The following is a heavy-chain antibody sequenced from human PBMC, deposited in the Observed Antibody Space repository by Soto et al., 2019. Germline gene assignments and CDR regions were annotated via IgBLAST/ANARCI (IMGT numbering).Heavy chain of an antibody. Sequence: GGSLRLSCAASGFTVSSNYMSWVRQAPGKGLEWVSVIYSGGSTYYADSVKGRFTISRDNPKNTLYLQMNSLRAEDTAVYYCARDYAIFGVVPPYYYYMDVWGKGTTVTVSS. CDR1: GFTVSSNY. J-gene: IGHJ6*03. D-gene: IGHD3-3*01. CDR3: ARDYAIFGVVPPYYYYMDV. CDR2: IYSGGST. V-gene: IGHV3-66*01.